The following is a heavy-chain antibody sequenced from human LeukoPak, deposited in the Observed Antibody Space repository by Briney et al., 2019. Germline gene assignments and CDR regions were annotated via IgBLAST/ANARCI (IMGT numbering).Heavy chain of an antibody. V-gene: IGHV1-8*02. CDR2: MNPNSGNT. D-gene: IGHD6-13*01. J-gene: IGHJ4*02. CDR1: GYTFTSYG. Sequence: ASVKVSCKASGYTFTSYGISWVRQATGQGLEWMGWMNPNSGNTGYAQKFQGRVTMTRNTSISTAYMELSSLRSEDTAVYYCARGHGVAAGIDYWGQGTLSPSPQ. CDR3: ARGHGVAAGIDY.